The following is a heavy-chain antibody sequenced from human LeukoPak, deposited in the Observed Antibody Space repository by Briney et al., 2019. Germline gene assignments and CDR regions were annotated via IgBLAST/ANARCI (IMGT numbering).Heavy chain of an antibody. Sequence: SETLSLTCTVSGGSIRSGGYYWSWIRQPPGKGLEWIGYIYHSGSAKYNPSLKSRGTMSVDTSKNQFSLKLTSVTAADTAVYYCASRAVETPLVHWYFDLWGRGTLVTVSS. CDR2: IYHSGSA. V-gene: IGHV4-30-2*02. D-gene: IGHD5-18*01. J-gene: IGHJ2*01. CDR3: ASRAVETPLVHWYFDL. CDR1: GGSIRSGGYY.